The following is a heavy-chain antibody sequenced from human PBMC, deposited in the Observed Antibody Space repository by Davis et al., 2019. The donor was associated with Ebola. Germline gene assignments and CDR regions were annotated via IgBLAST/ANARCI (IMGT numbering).Heavy chain of an antibody. Sequence: SETLSLTCTVSGGSISSYYWSWIRQPPGKGLECIGYIYYSGSTNYNPSLKSRVTISVDTSKNQFSLKLSSVTAADTAVYYCARSPIYYYYGMDVWGQGTTVTVSS. CDR2: IYYSGST. CDR1: GGSISSYY. J-gene: IGHJ6*02. CDR3: ARSPIYYYYGMDV. V-gene: IGHV4-59*08.